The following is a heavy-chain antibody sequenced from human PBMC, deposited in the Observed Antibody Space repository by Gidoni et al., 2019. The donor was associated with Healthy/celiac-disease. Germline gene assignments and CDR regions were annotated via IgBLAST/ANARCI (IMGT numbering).Heavy chain of an antibody. CDR1: GFTFRDYY. J-gene: IGHJ4*02. Sequence: QVQLVESGGGLVKPGGSLRLSCAASGFTFRDYYMSWIRQAPGKGLEWVSYISSSSSYTNYADSVKGRFTISRDNAKNSLYLQMNSLRAEDTAVYYCARDWGASIAQYYFDYWGQGTLVTVSS. CDR3: ARDWGASIAQYYFDY. V-gene: IGHV3-11*06. D-gene: IGHD6-6*01. CDR2: ISSSSSYT.